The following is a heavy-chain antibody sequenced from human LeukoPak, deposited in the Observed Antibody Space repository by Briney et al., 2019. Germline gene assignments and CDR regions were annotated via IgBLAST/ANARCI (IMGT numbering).Heavy chain of an antibody. CDR3: ARVYNWNSSGLGAPRD. CDR2: ISGSGGST. D-gene: IGHD1-7*01. Sequence: GGSLRLSCAASGFTFSSYGMSWVRQAPGKGLEWVSAISGSGGSTYYADSVKGRFTISRDNSKNTLYLQMNSLRAEDTAVYYCARVYNWNSSGLGAPRDWGRGTLVTVSS. J-gene: IGHJ4*02. V-gene: IGHV3-23*01. CDR1: GFTFSSYG.